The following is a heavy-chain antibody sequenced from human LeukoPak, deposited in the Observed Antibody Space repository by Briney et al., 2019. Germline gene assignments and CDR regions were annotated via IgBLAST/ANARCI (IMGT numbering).Heavy chain of an antibody. V-gene: IGHV1-2*02. D-gene: IGHD5-18*01. CDR2: INPNSGGT. CDR1: GYTFTVYY. Sequence: ASVTVSCKASGYTFTVYYMHWVRQAPGQGVEWMGWINPNSGGTNYAQKFQGRVTMTRDTSISTAYMELSRLRSDDTAVYYCARSTWIQLWYEGYYFDYWGQGTLVTVSS. J-gene: IGHJ4*02. CDR3: ARSTWIQLWYEGYYFDY.